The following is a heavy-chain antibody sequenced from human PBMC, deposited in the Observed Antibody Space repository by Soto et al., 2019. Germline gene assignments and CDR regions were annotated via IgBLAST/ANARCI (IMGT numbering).Heavy chain of an antibody. D-gene: IGHD3-3*01. Sequence: QLQLQESGSGLVKPSQTLSLTCAVSGGSISSGGYSWSWIRQPPGKGLEWIGYIYHSGSTYYNPSLKGRINNTGGRAKDQFSLKASFGAAGEPAVDYCGKGPPFGRWGQGNLVTLSS. CDR3: GKGPPFGR. CDR1: GGSISSGGYS. V-gene: IGHV4-30-2*01. J-gene: IGHJ4*02. CDR2: IYHSGST.